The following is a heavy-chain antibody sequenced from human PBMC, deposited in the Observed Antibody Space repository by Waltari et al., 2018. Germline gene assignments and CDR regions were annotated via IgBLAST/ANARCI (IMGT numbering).Heavy chain of an antibody. J-gene: IGHJ4*02. Sequence: HVQLVQSGAEVTNPGASVKVSCKAAGYTFTSYYMHWVRQAPGQGLEWMGIINPSGGSTSYAQKFQGRVTMTRDTSTSTVYMELSSLRSEDTAVYYCARDPYYYDSSGYYYPPLYWGQGTLVTVSS. V-gene: IGHV1-46*01. CDR2: INPSGGST. CDR3: ARDPYYYDSSGYYYPPLY. CDR1: GYTFTSYY. D-gene: IGHD3-22*01.